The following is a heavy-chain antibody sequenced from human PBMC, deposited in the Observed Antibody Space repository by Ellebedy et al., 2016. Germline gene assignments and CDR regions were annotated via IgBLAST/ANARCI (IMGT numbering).Heavy chain of an antibody. V-gene: IGHV3-23*01. D-gene: IGHD3-3*01. CDR2: ISATGGYT. CDR3: AKEGYYDFWSGYHPFDY. CDR1: GFTFSNYA. J-gene: IGHJ4*02. Sequence: GGSLRLSCAASGFTFSNYAMSWVRQAPGKGLEWVSSISATGGYTYYADSVKGRFTISRDNSKNTLYLQMNSLRAEDTAVYYCAKEGYYDFWSGYHPFDYWGQGTLVTVSS.